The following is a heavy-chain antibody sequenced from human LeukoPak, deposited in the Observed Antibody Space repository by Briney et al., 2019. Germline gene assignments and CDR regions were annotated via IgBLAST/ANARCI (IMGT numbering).Heavy chain of an antibody. J-gene: IGHJ6*02. Sequence: GGSLRLSCAASGFTFSSYAMSWVRQAPGKGLEWVSAISGSGGSTYYADSVKGRFTISRDNSKNTLYLQMNSLGAEDTAVYYCAKNIPKYCTNGVCYIYYGMDVWGQGTTVTVSS. CDR3: AKNIPKYCTNGVCYIYYGMDV. CDR2: ISGSGGST. D-gene: IGHD2-8*01. CDR1: GFTFSSYA. V-gene: IGHV3-23*01.